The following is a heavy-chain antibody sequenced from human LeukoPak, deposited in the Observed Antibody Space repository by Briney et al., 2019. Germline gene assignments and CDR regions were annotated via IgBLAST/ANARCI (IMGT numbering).Heavy chain of an antibody. CDR2: IYHSGST. V-gene: IGHV4-38-2*02. Sequence: SETLSLTCTVSGYSISSGYYWGWIRQPPGKGLEWIGSIYHSGSTYYNPSLKSRVTISVDTSKNQFSLQLSSVTAADTAVYYCARDWNRYAYWGQGTLVTVSS. J-gene: IGHJ4*02. CDR1: GYSISSGYY. CDR3: ARDWNRYAY. D-gene: IGHD1-1*01.